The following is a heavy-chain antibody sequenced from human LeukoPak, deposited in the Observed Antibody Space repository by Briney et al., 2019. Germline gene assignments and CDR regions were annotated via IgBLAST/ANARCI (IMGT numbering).Heavy chain of an antibody. CDR1: GYTFTGNF. J-gene: IGHJ4*02. CDR3: ASRRDSSSWYYFDY. Sequence: ASVKVSCKASGYTFTGNFMHWVRQAPGQGLEWMGWINPNNGGTNYAQKFQGRFTMTSDTSVSTVYMELSGLSSDDTAVFYCASRRDSSSWYYFDYWGQGTLVTVSS. CDR2: INPNNGGT. D-gene: IGHD6-13*01. V-gene: IGHV1-2*02.